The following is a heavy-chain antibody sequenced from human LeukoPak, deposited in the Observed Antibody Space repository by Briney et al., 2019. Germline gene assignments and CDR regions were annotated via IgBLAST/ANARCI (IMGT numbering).Heavy chain of an antibody. CDR3: ARGRGKEWWLRPHPGGGYFDY. CDR2: INQSGST. V-gene: IGHV4-34*01. J-gene: IGHJ4*02. CDR1: GGSFSGYY. Sequence: SETLSLTCAVYGGSFSGYYWSWIRQPPGKGLEWIGEINQSGSTNYNPSLKSRVTISVDTYKNQFSLKLSSVTAADTAVYYCARGRGKEWWLRPHPGGGYFDYWGQGTLVTVSS. D-gene: IGHD5-12*01.